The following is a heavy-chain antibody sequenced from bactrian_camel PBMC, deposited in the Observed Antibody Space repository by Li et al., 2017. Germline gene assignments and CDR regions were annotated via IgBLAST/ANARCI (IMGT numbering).Heavy chain of an antibody. CDR1: GHSRGSNC. Sequence: HVQLVESGGGSVQVGGSLRLSCKVSGHSRGSNCVGWYRLPPGRAPAEREGIAAIRRDGGETWYAASVKGRFTIPQDNTFKTVYLEMNSLEPEDTATYYCAAGWPNLGGTCYLWGAPPYWGQGTQVTVS. CDR3: AAGWPNLGGTCYLWGAPPY. D-gene: IGHD2*01. V-gene: IGHV3S56*01. J-gene: IGHJ4*01. CDR2: IRRDGGET.